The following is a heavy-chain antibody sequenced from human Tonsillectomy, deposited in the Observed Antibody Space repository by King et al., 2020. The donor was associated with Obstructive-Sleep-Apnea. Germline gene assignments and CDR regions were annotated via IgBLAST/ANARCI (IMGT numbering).Heavy chain of an antibody. J-gene: IGHJ4*02. Sequence: QLQESGPGLVKPSETLSLTCTVSGGSISSSDYYWGWIRQPPGKGLEWIGSIYYSGSTYYNPSLKSRVTISLDTSTNHFSLRLSSVTAPDTAVYYCVREDYGDFECAYWGQGTLVTVSS. CDR3: VREDYGDFECAY. D-gene: IGHD4-17*01. V-gene: IGHV4-39*07. CDR1: GGSISSSDYY. CDR2: IYYSGST.